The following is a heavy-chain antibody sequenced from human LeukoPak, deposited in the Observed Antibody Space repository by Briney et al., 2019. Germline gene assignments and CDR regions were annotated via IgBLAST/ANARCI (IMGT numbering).Heavy chain of an antibody. CDR3: ARVGGVPAAIRPRGPFDY. CDR1: GYTFTGYY. V-gene: IGHV1-2*02. CDR2: INPNSGGT. Sequence: ASVKVSCKASGYTFTGYYMHWVRQAPGQGLEWMGWINPNSGGTNYGQKFQGRVTMTRDTSISTAYMELSRLRSDDTAVYYCARVGGVPAAIRPRGPFDYWGQGTLVTVSS. D-gene: IGHD2-2*02. J-gene: IGHJ4*02.